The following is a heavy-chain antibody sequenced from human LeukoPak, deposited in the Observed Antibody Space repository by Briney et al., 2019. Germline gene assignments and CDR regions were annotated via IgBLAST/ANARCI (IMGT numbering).Heavy chain of an antibody. J-gene: IGHJ3*02. V-gene: IGHV3-9*01. CDR1: GFTFDDYA. CDR2: ISWNSGSI. D-gene: IGHD1-26*01. CDR3: AKGPAGATDDAFDI. Sequence: GGSLRLSCAASGFTFDDYAMHWVRQAPGKGLEWVSGISWNSGSIGYADSVKGRFTISRDNAKNSLYLQMNSLRAEDTALYYCAKGPAGATDDAFDIWGQETMVTVSS.